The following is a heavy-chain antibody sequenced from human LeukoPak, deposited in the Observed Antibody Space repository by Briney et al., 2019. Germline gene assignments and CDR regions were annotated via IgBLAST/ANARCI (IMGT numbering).Heavy chain of an antibody. Sequence: SETLSLTCSASGASTSSRYWSWIRQFPGGTLEWIGHIYNAKNTKYNPSLTSRVTISVHTSRTQFSLSLTSLTAADTAIYYCAQTTGWPGFDFWGPGALVTVSS. V-gene: IGHV4-59*08. D-gene: IGHD6-19*01. CDR1: GASTSSRY. CDR3: AQTTGWPGFDF. J-gene: IGHJ4*02. CDR2: IYNAKNT.